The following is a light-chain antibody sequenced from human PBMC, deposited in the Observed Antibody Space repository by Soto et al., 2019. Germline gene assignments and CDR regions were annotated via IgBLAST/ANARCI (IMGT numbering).Light chain of an antibody. Sequence: QSVMTQPPSVSAAPGQRVTISCPGTSSNIGGNSVSWYQQLPGTAPKLLIYDDDKRPSGIPDRFSGSKSGTSATLGITGFQTWDEADYYCGSWDSSLGAYVFGTGTKVTVL. CDR1: SSNIGGNS. V-gene: IGLV1-51*01. CDR3: GSWDSSLGAYV. CDR2: DDD. J-gene: IGLJ1*01.